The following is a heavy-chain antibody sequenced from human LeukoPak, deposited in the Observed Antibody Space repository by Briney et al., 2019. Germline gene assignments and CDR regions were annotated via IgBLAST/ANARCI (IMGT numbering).Heavy chain of an antibody. CDR1: GFTFSSYA. CDR3: ARENSAVGGLGSMDV. J-gene: IGHJ6*02. Sequence: QTGGSLRLSCAASGFTFSSYAMSWVRQAPGKGLEWVSAISGSGGSTYYADSVKGRFTISRDNSKNTLYLQMNSLGAEDTAVYYCARENSAVGGLGSMDVWGQGTTVTVSS. D-gene: IGHD1-26*01. V-gene: IGHV3-23*01. CDR2: ISGSGGST.